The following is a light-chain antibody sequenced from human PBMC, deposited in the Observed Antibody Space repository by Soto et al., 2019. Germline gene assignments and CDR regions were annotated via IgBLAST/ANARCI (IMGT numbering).Light chain of an antibody. CDR3: QQYYSTPRT. CDR2: WAS. Sequence: DIVMTQSPDSLAVSLGERAIINCKSSQSVLYSSNNKNYLAWYQQKPGQPPKLLIYWASTRESGVPDRFSGSGSGTDFTLTISSLQAEDVAVYCCQQYYSTPRTFGQGTKVDIK. CDR1: QSVLYSSNNKNY. V-gene: IGKV4-1*01. J-gene: IGKJ1*01.